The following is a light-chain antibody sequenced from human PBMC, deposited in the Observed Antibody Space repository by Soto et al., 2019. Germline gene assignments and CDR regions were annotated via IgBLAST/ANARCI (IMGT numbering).Light chain of an antibody. V-gene: IGLV2-8*01. J-gene: IGLJ2*01. Sequence: QSALTQPPSASGSPGQSVTISCTGTSSDVGGYNFVSWYQQHPGKAPKLMIYEVSERPSGVPDRFSGSKSGNTSSLTVSGLQAEDEAYYYCGAYAGSNMVVFGGGTKLSV. CDR3: GAYAGSNMVV. CDR1: SSDVGGYNF. CDR2: EVS.